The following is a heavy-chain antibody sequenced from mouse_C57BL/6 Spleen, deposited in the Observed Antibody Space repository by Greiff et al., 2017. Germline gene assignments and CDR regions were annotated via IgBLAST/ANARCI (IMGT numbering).Heavy chain of an antibody. CDR1: GFSFNTYA. CDR3: VRQLRLGGFDY. J-gene: IGHJ2*01. Sequence: DVMLVESGGGLVQPKGTLKLSCAASGFSFNTYAMNWVRQAPGKGLEWVARIRSKSNNYATYYADSVKDRFTISRDDSESMLYLQMNNLKTEDTAMYYCVRQLRLGGFDYWGQGTTLTVSS. D-gene: IGHD3-2*02. V-gene: IGHV10-1*01. CDR2: IRSKSNNYAT.